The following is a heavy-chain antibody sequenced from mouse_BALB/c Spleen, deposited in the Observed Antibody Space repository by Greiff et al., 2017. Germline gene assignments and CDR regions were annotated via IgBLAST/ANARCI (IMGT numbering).Heavy chain of an antibody. V-gene: IGHV1-55*01. CDR2: IYPGSGST. CDR3: AREDGSRDFDY. J-gene: IGHJ2*01. D-gene: IGHD1-1*01. Sequence: QVQLQQSGAELVKPGTSVKLSCKASGYNFTSYWINWVKLRPGQGLEWIGDIYPGSGSTNYNEKFKSKATLTVDTSSSTAYMQLSSLASEDSALYYCAREDGSRDFDYWGQGTTLTVSS. CDR1: GYNFTSYW.